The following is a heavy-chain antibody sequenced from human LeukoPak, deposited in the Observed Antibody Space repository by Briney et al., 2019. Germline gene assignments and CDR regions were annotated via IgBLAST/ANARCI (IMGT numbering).Heavy chain of an antibody. D-gene: IGHD4-17*01. Sequence: PGGSLRLSCAASGFTFSSYEMNWVRQAPGKGLEWVSAISGVGDGYYAESVKGRFTIFRDNSRNTVFLQLNRLRAEDTAVYYCANLYGDKDEKWGQGTLVTVSS. CDR1: GFTFSSYE. J-gene: IGHJ4*02. CDR3: ANLYGDKDEK. V-gene: IGHV3-23*01. CDR2: ISGVGDG.